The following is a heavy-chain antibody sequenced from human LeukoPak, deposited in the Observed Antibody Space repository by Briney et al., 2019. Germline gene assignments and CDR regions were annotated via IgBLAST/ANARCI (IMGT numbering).Heavy chain of an antibody. D-gene: IGHD2-2*01. CDR3: ASGGCSGTTCSFRH. J-gene: IGHJ1*01. V-gene: IGHV3-30*04. Sequence: WGTLRLSCAASGFTFSSFGMYWVRQAPGKGLEWVAAVSYDGSNADYGGSVKGRFTISRDNSKNTMYLQMNSLRAEDTAVYYCASGGCSGTTCSFRHWGQGTLVTVSS. CDR2: VSYDGSNA. CDR1: GFTFSSFG.